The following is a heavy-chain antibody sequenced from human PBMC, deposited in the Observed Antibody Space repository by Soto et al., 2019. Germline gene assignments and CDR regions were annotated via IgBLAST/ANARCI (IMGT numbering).Heavy chain of an antibody. V-gene: IGHV1-2*04. CDR3: ARDLGRNCSGGSCFYYFDF. CDR2: INPNSGGT. Sequence: ASVKVSCKASGYTFTGYYMHWVRQAPGQGLEWIGWINPNSGGTNYAQKFQGCVTMTRDTSISTAYMELSRLRSDDTAVYYCARDLGRNCSGGSCFYYFDFWGQGTLVTVSS. J-gene: IGHJ4*02. D-gene: IGHD2-15*01. CDR1: GYTFTGYY.